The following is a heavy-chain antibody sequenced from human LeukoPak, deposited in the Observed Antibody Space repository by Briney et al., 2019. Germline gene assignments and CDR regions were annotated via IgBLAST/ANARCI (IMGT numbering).Heavy chain of an antibody. J-gene: IGHJ5*02. V-gene: IGHV1-3*03. D-gene: IGHD3-10*01. CDR2: INAGNGNT. CDR3: ARQVYGSGSYSTTAHNWFDP. CDR1: GYTFTSYA. Sequence: GASVKVSCKASGYTFTSYAMHWVRQAPGQRLEWMGWINAGNGNTKYSQEFQGRVTITRDTTASTAYMELSSLRSEDMAVYYCARQVYGSGSYSTTAHNWFDPWGQGTLVTVSS.